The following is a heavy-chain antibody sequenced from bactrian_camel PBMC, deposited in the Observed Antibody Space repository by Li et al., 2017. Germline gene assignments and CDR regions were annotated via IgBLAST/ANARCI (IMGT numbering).Heavy chain of an antibody. CDR2: INPAGDKT. CDR1: GFTFSNYG. Sequence: QLVESGGGLVQPGGSLRLSCAASGFTFSNYGMSWVRQAPGMGLEWVSYINPAGDKTDYAEPVQGRITISRDNAKNILYLRMDSLKSEDSALYYCLSGRRSFGYWGQGTQVTVS. D-gene: IGHD5*01. CDR3: LSGRRSFGY. J-gene: IGHJ6*01. V-gene: IGHV3S35*01.